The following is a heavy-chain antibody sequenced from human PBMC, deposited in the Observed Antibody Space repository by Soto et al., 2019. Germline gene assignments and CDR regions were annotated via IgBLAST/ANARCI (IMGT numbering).Heavy chain of an antibody. V-gene: IGHV4-31*03. CDR2: IYYSGST. Sequence: SETLSLTCTVSGGSISSGGYYWSWIRQHPGKGLEWIGYIYYSGSTYYNPSLKSRVTISVDTSKNQFSLKLSSVTAADTAVYYCARGGPSIAAPYDYWGQGTLVTVSS. D-gene: IGHD6-6*01. CDR3: ARGGPSIAAPYDY. J-gene: IGHJ4*02. CDR1: GGSISSGGYY.